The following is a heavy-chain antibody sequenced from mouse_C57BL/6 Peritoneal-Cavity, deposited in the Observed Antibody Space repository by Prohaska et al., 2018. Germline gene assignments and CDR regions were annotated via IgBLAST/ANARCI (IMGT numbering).Heavy chain of an antibody. J-gene: IGHJ1*03. V-gene: IGHV1-66*01. Sequence: QVQLQQSGPELVKPGASVKISCKASGYSFTSYYIHWVKQRPGQGLEWIGWIYPGSGNTKYNEKFKGKATLTADTSSSTAYMQLSILTSEDSAVYYCSYGNYDWYFDVWGTGTTVTVSS. CDR1: GYSFTSYY. CDR2: IYPGSGNT. CDR3: SYGNYDWYFDV. D-gene: IGHD2-1*01.